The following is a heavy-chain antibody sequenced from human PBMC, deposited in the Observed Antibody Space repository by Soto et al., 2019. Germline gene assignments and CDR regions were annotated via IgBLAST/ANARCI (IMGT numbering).Heavy chain of an antibody. Sequence: QVQLVQSGAEVKKPGSSVKVSCKASGGTFSSYTISWVRQAPGQGLEWMGRIIPILGIANYAQKFQGRVTITADKSTSTAYMELSSLRSEDTAVYYCARGITEYDILWTPYYYYGMDVWGQGTTVTVSS. CDR2: IIPILGIA. D-gene: IGHD3-9*01. V-gene: IGHV1-69*02. J-gene: IGHJ6*02. CDR3: ARGITEYDILWTPYYYYGMDV. CDR1: GGTFSSYT.